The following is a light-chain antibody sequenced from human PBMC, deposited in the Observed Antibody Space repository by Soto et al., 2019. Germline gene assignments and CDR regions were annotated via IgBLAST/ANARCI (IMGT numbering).Light chain of an antibody. CDR2: GAS. J-gene: IGKJ3*01. V-gene: IGKV3-20*01. CDR1: QSVTSRF. Sequence: ETVLTQPPGTLSLSPGDRATLSCRASQSVTSRFFAWFQHKPGQAPRLLMYGASSRATGIPDRFSGSGSGTDFTLTISSLQPEDFAVYSCQQYNNWPFTFGPGTKVDI. CDR3: QQYNNWPFT.